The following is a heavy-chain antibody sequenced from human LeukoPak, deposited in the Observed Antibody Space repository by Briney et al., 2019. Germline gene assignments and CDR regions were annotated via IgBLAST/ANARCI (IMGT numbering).Heavy chain of an antibody. CDR3: GRDRSMDV. J-gene: IGHJ6*02. CDR2: ISSSGSSI. V-gene: IGHV3-48*03. Sequence: GGSLRLSCAASGFTFSSYEMNWVRQAPGKGLEWVSYISSSGSSIYHADSVKGRFTISRDNAKNSLYLQMNSLRAEDTAVYYCGRDRSMDVWGQGTTVTASS. CDR1: GFTFSSYE. D-gene: IGHD1-14*01.